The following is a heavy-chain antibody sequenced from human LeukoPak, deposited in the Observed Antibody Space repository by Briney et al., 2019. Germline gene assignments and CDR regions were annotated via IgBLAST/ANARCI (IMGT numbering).Heavy chain of an antibody. Sequence: GASVKASCKASGYTFTGYYMHWVRQAPGQGLEWMGWINPNSGGTNYAQKFQGRVTMTRDTSISTAYMELSRLRSDDTAVYYCARSPTTVTAFDYWGQGTLVTVSS. V-gene: IGHV1-2*02. D-gene: IGHD4-17*01. CDR2: INPNSGGT. CDR3: ARSPTTVTAFDY. J-gene: IGHJ4*02. CDR1: GYTFTGYY.